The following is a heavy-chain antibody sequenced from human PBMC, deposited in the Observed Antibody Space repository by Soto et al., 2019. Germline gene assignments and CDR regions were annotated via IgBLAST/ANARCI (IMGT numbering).Heavy chain of an antibody. CDR3: AHKGPEDWPLDY. CDR2: IYWDDSK. Sequence: QITLKESGPTLVRPTQTLTLTCAFSGFSLSTSGVGVRWIRQPPGKALDWLAVIYWDDSKHYSPSLRGRLTITQDTSKNQVFLTMTNMDAMDTGTYYCAHKGPEDWPLDYWGQGTLVTVYS. J-gene: IGHJ4*01. CDR1: GFSLSTSGVG. D-gene: IGHD3-9*01. V-gene: IGHV2-5*02.